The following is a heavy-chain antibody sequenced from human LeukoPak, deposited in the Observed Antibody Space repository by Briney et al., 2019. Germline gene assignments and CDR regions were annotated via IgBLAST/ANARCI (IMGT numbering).Heavy chain of an antibody. J-gene: IGHJ4*02. D-gene: IGHD3-10*01. CDR1: GGSISSYY. Sequence: SETLSLACTVSGGSISSYYWSWIRQPPGKGLEWIGYIYYSGSTNYNPSLKSRVTISVDTSKNQFSLKLSSVTAADTAVYYCARAKWFGELSSFYLDYWGQGTLVTVSS. CDR3: ARAKWFGELSSFYLDY. V-gene: IGHV4-59*01. CDR2: IYYSGST.